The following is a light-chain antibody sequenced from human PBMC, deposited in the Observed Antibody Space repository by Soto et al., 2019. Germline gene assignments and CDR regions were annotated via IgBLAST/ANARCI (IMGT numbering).Light chain of an antibody. CDR2: GAS. CDR3: QQGYSTPVT. J-gene: IGKJ5*01. CDR1: QSISRH. Sequence: IHMTQSPSSLSPSVGYRVTLTCRASQSISRHLNWYQQKQGRAPRLLIYGASNLQSGVPSRFSGSGYGTDFNLTISSLLTEDFATYYCQQGYSTPVTFGQGTRLEIK. V-gene: IGKV1-39*01.